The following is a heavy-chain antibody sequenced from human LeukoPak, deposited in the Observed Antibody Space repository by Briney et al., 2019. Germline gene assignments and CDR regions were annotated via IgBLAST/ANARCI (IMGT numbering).Heavy chain of an antibody. D-gene: IGHD6-19*01. CDR2: IYYSGST. CDR3: ARDQYLSSGWYTSHYGMDV. V-gene: IGHV4-59*01. J-gene: IGHJ6*02. CDR1: GGSISSYY. Sequence: SETLSLTCTVSGGSISSYYWSWIRQPPGKGLEWIGYIYYSGSTNYNPSLKSRVTISVDTSKNQFSLKLSSVTAADTAVYYCARDQYLSSGWYTSHYGMDVWGRGTTVTVSS.